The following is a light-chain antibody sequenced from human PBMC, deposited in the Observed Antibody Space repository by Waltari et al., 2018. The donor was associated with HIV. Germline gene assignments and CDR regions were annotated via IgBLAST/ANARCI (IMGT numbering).Light chain of an antibody. Sequence: DIQMTQSPSSLPASIGDRVTITCQASQDIGHYLSWYQQKPGKAPTLLIFHASNLEAGVPSRFSGGGSGTLFTFTIASLQAEDIASYFCQQYHTLPLTFGGGSRVQIK. CDR3: QQYHTLPLT. V-gene: IGKV1-33*01. CDR1: QDIGHY. J-gene: IGKJ4*01. CDR2: HAS.